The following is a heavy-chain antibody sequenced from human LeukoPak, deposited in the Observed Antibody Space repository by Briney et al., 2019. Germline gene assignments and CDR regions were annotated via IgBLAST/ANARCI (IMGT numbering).Heavy chain of an antibody. CDR2: IGNDGNAQ. Sequence: GGSLRLSRAASGFIFSGYSIHWVRQAPGKGLEWVAVIGNDGNAQYYSDSVRGRFTISRDNSENTLYLQMNSLRAEDTAVCYCAKGPRYDFWSGPDAFDIWGQGTMVTVSS. CDR3: AKGPRYDFWSGPDAFDI. CDR1: GFIFSGYS. D-gene: IGHD3-3*01. V-gene: IGHV3-30*02. J-gene: IGHJ3*02.